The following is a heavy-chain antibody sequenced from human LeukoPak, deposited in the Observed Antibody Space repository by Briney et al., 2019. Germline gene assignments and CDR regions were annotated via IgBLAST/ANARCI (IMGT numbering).Heavy chain of an antibody. D-gene: IGHD3-22*01. CDR2: ISGSGGST. CDR3: ARSSSAYYYEFDY. CDR1: GFTFSSYA. V-gene: IGHV3-23*01. J-gene: IGHJ4*02. Sequence: GGSLRLSCAASGFTFSSYAMSWVRQAPGKGLEWVSAISGSGGSTYYADSVKGRFTISRDNSKNTLYLQMNSLRAEDTAVYYCARSSSAYYYEFDYWGQGTLVTVSS.